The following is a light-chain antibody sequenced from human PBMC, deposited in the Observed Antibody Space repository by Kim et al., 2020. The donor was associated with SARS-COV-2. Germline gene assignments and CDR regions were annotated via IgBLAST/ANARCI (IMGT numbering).Light chain of an antibody. V-gene: IGLV3-19*01. CDR2: CKN. J-gene: IGLJ1*01. Sequence: SSDLTQDPAVSVALGQTVRITCHGDSLRSYYASWXLQKPGQAPVLVLYCKNNRPSGIPDRFSGSNSGNTASLTITGAQAEDAADYYCNSRDRSGNPYVF. CDR3: NSRDRSGNPYV. CDR1: SLRSYY.